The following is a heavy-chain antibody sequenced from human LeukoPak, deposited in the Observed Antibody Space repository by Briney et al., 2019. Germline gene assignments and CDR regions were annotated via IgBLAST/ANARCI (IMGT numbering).Heavy chain of an antibody. CDR1: GGSISSSSYY. D-gene: IGHD3-9*01. Sequence: PSETLSLTCTISGGSISSSSYYWGWIRQPPGKGLEWIGSIYYSESTYYNPSLKSRVTISVDTSKNQFSLKLSSVTAADTAVYYCARDGENYDILTVDWGQGTLVTVSS. J-gene: IGHJ4*02. CDR3: ARDGENYDILTVD. V-gene: IGHV4-39*02. CDR2: IYYSEST.